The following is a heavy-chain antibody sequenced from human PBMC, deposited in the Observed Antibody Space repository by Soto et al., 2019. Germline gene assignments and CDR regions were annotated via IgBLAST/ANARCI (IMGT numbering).Heavy chain of an antibody. D-gene: IGHD3-9*01. J-gene: IGHJ4*02. CDR3: AREISPGILTNTPYNDY. Sequence: GGSLRLSCAASGFTFSSYWMSWVRQAPGKGLEWVANIKQDGSEKYYVDSVKGRFTISRDNAKNSLYLQMNSLRAEDTAVYYCAREISPGILTNTPYNDYWGQGTLVTVSS. CDR2: IKQDGSEK. CDR1: GFTFSSYW. V-gene: IGHV3-7*01.